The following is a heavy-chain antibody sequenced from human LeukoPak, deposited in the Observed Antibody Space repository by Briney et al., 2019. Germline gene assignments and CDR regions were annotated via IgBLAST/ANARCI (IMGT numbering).Heavy chain of an antibody. CDR3: ARRGWGRITMVRGASFDY. Sequence: SETLSLTCTVSGGSISSSSYYWGWIRQPPGKGLEWIGSIYYSGSTYYNPSLKSRVTISVDTSKNQFSLKLSSVTAADTAVYYCARRGWGRITMVRGASFDYWGQGTLVTDSS. CDR2: IYYSGST. CDR1: GGSISSSSYY. V-gene: IGHV4-39*07. D-gene: IGHD3-10*01. J-gene: IGHJ4*02.